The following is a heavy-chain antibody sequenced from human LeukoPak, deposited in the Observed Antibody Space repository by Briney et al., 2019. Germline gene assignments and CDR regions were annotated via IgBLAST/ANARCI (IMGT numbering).Heavy chain of an antibody. D-gene: IGHD3-16*01. CDR3: ARDSMITFGGVSYYFDY. CDR2: ISYDGSNK. V-gene: IGHV3-30-3*01. Sequence: GGSLRLSCAASGFTFSSYAMHWVRQAPGKGLEWVAVISYDGSNKYYVDSVKGRFTISRDNSKNTLYLQMNSLRAEDTAVYYCARDSMITFGGVSYYFDYWGQGTLVTVSS. CDR1: GFTFSSYA. J-gene: IGHJ4*02.